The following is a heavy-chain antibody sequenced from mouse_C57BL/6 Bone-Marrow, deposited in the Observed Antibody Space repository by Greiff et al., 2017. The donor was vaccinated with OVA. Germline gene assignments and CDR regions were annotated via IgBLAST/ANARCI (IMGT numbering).Heavy chain of an antibody. D-gene: IGHD1-1*01. J-gene: IGHJ1*03. CDR3: ARFYYYGGYFDV. V-gene: IGHV1-81*01. CDR2: IYPRSGNT. Sequence: VQLQQSGAELARPGASVKLSCKASGYTFTSYGISWVKQRTGQGLEWIGEIYPRSGNTYYNEKFKGKATLTADKSSSTAYMELRSLTSEDSAVYFCARFYYYGGYFDVWGTGTTVTVSS. CDR1: GYTFTSYG.